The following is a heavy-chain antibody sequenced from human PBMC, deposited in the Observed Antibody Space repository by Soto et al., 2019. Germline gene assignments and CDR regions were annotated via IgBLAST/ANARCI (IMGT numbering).Heavy chain of an antibody. Sequence: SGGSLRLSCSASGFTFSSYAMNWVRQAPGKGLEWVSSISSSSTYIYYADSLKGRFTISRDDAKNSLFLQMSSLRVEDTAVYFCARGGDTSGSWPRYWGQGTLVTVSS. V-gene: IGHV3-21*01. CDR3: ARGGDTSGSWPRY. D-gene: IGHD3-22*01. J-gene: IGHJ4*02. CDR1: GFTFSSYA. CDR2: ISSSSTYI.